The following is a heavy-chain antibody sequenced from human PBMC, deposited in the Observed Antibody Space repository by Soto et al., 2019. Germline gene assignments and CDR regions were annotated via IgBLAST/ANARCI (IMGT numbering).Heavy chain of an antibody. CDR1: GYSFTSYW. V-gene: IGHV5-51*01. D-gene: IGHD6-13*01. Sequence: PGESLKISCKGSGYSFTSYWIGWVRQMPVKGLELMGIIYPGDSDTRYSPSFQGQVTISADKSISTAYLQWSSLKASDTAMYYCARTAAAGKYYYGMGVWGQGTTVTVSS. CDR3: ARTAAAGKYYYGMGV. CDR2: IYPGDSDT. J-gene: IGHJ6*02.